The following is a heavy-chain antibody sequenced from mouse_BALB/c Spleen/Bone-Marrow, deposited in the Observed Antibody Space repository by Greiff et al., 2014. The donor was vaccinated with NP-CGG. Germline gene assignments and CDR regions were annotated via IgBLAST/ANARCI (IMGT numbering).Heavy chain of an antibody. Sequence: VQLKESGGGLVKPGGSLKLSCAASGFTFSDYYMYWVRQTPEKRLEWVATISDGGGYTYSPGSVWGRFAISRDNAKNNLYLQMSSLKSEDTAMYYCARSGERYGAMDYWGQGTSVTVFS. CDR2: ISDGGGYT. V-gene: IGHV5-4*02. J-gene: IGHJ4*01. CDR1: GFTFSDYY. CDR3: ARSGERYGAMDY. D-gene: IGHD2-10*02.